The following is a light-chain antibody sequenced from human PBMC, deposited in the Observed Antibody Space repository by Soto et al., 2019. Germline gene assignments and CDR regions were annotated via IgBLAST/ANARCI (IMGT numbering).Light chain of an antibody. Sequence: EIVLTQSPATLSLSPGNRATLSCRASESVSRYLAWYQQKPGQAPRLLIYDASSMAAGIPARFSGSGSGTDFTLTITSLEPEDFAVYYCQQRSDWPSTFGGGTKVEIK. CDR2: DAS. V-gene: IGKV3-11*01. J-gene: IGKJ4*01. CDR3: QQRSDWPST. CDR1: ESVSRY.